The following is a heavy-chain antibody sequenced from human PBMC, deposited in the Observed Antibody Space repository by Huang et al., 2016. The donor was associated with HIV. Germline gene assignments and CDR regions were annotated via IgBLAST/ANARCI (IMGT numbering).Heavy chain of an antibody. CDR3: ARPKMTATPSDSSWSYFDF. CDR1: GGSFSDYF. J-gene: IGHJ4*02. V-gene: IGHV4-34*01. D-gene: IGHD3-10*01. CDR2: GNRGGSA. Sequence: QVRLEQWGPNLLKPSDTLSLKCAVYGGSFSDYFWTWIRQSPVKGLEWIGGGNRGGSATHNPSLRSRVSMSVDASKNQFYLKLTSVTAADTAVYFCARPKMTATPSDSSWSYFDFWGRGTPVTVSS.